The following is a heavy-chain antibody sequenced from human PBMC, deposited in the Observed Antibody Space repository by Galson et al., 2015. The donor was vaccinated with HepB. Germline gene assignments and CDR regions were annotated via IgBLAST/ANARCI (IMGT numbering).Heavy chain of an antibody. CDR2: ISYDGSNK. D-gene: IGHD1-26*01. CDR1: GFTFSSYG. J-gene: IGHJ4*02. V-gene: IGHV3-30*18. Sequence: SLRLSCAASGFTFSSYGMHWVRQAPGKGLEWVAVISYDGSNKYYADSVKGRFTISRDNSKNTLYLQMNSLRAEDTAVYYCAKGLEWELPSWVDYWGQGTLVTVSS. CDR3: AKGLEWELPSWVDY.